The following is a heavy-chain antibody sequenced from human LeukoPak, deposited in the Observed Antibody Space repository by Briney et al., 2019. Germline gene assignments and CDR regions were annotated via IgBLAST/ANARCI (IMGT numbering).Heavy chain of an antibody. Sequence: PSETLSLTCTVSGGSISSYYWSWIRQPPGKGLEWIGYIYYSGSTKYNPSLKSRVTISVDTSKNQFSLKLSSVTAADTAVYYCARGDFWSGDLIQHRGQGTLVTVSS. D-gene: IGHD3-3*01. CDR1: GGSISSYY. CDR3: ARGDFWSGDLIQH. V-gene: IGHV4-59*01. CDR2: IYYSGST. J-gene: IGHJ1*01.